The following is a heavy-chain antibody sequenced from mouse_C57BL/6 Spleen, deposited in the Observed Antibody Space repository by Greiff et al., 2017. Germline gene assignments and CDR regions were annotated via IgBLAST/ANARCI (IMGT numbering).Heavy chain of an antibody. J-gene: IGHJ3*01. V-gene: IGHV1-62-2*01. CDR2: FYPGSGSI. CDR1: GYTFTEYS. CDR3: ARHEDDCPWFAY. Sequence: LQQSGAELVKPGASVKLSCKASGYTFTEYSIHWVKQRPGQGLEWIGWFYPGSGSIKYNEKFKDKATLTADKSSSTVYMQLSRLTSEDSAVYFCARHEDDCPWFAYWGKGTLVTVSA. D-gene: IGHD2-4*01.